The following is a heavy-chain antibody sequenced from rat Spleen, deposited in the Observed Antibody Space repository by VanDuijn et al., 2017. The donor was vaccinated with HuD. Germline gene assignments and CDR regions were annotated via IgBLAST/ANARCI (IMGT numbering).Heavy chain of an antibody. Sequence: EVQLVESGGGLVQPGRSLKLSCVASGFTFTNYGMHWIRQAPTNGLEWVASISPSGSITHYRDSVRGRFTIFRDVAKSTLYLQMDSLRSEDTATYYCTSHYDGTYPFTYWGQGTLVTVSS. CDR1: GFTFTNYG. CDR2: ISPSGSIT. J-gene: IGHJ3*01. CDR3: TSHYDGTYPFTY. V-gene: IGHV5-19*01. D-gene: IGHD1-12*02.